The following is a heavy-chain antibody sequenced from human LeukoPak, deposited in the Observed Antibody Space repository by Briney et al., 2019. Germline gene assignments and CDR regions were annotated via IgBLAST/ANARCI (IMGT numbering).Heavy chain of an antibody. CDR3: ARHEVVAALYYFDY. V-gene: IGHV4-59*08. CDR1: GGSISNFY. J-gene: IGHJ4*02. Sequence: SETLSLTCTVSGGSISNFYWSWIRQSPGKGLEWIGYIYYSGSTKYNPSLKSRVTISVDTSKNQFSLNLSSVTAADTAVYYCARHEVVAALYYFDYWGRGTLVTVSS. D-gene: IGHD6-6*01. CDR2: IYYSGST.